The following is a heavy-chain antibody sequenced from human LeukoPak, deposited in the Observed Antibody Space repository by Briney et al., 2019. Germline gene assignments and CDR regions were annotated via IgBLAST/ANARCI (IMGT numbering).Heavy chain of an antibody. CDR1: GGSFSGYY. J-gene: IGHJ4*02. Sequence: SETLSLTCAVYGGSFSGYYWSWIRQPPGKGLELIGEINHSGSTNYNPSLKSRVTISVDTSKNQFSLKLSSVTAADTAVYYCARFMGIAAAATQAFDYWGQGTLVTVSS. D-gene: IGHD6-13*01. CDR3: ARFMGIAAAATQAFDY. V-gene: IGHV4-34*01. CDR2: INHSGST.